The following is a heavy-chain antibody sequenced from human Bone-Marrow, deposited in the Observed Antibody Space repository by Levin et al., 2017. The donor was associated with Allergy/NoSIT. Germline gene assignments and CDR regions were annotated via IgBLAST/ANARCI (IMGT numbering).Heavy chain of an antibody. Sequence: SSETLSLTCSVSGGSVSSTSYYWSWIRQPPGRGLEWIGYIYYSGTTNYNPSLKSRVTILIDRSKNQFSLKLRSVNAADTAVYYCAREGHCNGGSCYVDYWGQGTLVTVSS. CDR2: IYYSGTT. J-gene: IGHJ4*02. V-gene: IGHV4-61*01. CDR1: GGSVSSTSYY. D-gene: IGHD2-15*01. CDR3: AREGHCNGGSCYVDY.